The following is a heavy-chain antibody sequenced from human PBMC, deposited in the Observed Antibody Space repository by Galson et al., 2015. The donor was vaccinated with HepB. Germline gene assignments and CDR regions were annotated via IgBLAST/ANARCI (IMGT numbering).Heavy chain of an antibody. J-gene: IGHJ4*02. Sequence: SLRLSCAASGFTFSSYAMHWVRQAPGKGLEWVAVISYDGSNKYYADSVKGRFTISRDNSKNTLYLQMNSLRAEDTAVYYCARDTAAHRRVFDYWGQGTLVTVSS. D-gene: IGHD6-13*01. CDR2: ISYDGSNK. CDR3: ARDTAAHRRVFDY. V-gene: IGHV3-30*04. CDR1: GFTFSSYA.